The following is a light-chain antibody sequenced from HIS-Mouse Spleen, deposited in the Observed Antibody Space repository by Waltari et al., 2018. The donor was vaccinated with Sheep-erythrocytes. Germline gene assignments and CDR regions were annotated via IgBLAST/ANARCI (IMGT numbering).Light chain of an antibody. CDR2: EGS. J-gene: IGLJ2*01. V-gene: IGLV2-23*01. CDR3: CSYAGSSTLV. CDR1: RSDVGSYNL. Sequence: QSALTQPASVSGSPGQSITISCTGTRSDVGSYNLVSWYQHPPGKAPKLMIYEGSKRPSGVSNRFSGSKSGNTASLTISGLQAEDEADYYCCSYAGSSTLVFGGGTKLTVL.